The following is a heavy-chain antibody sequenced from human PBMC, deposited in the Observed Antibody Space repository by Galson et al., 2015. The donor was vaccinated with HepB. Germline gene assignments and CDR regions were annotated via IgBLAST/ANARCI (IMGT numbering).Heavy chain of an antibody. D-gene: IGHD6-19*01. CDR1: GGTFSSYA. J-gene: IGHJ4*02. CDR3: ARDLELEGYSSGWYVFDY. CDR2: IIPIFGTA. Sequence: SVKVSCKASGGTFSSYAISWVRQAPGQGLEWMGGIIPIFGTANYAQKFQGRVTITADKSTSTAYMELSSLRSEDTAVYYCARDLELEGYSSGWYVFDYWGQGTLVTVS. V-gene: IGHV1-69*06.